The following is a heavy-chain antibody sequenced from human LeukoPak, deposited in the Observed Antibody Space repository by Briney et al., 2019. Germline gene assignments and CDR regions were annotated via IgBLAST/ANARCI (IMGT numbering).Heavy chain of an antibody. V-gene: IGHV3-7*03. CDR2: IKEDGSEK. Sequence: GGSLRLSCAASGFTFSNYWMSWVRQAPGKGLEWVANIKEDGSEKYYVDSVKGRFTISRDNSKNTLYLQMNSLRGEDTAVYYCAKGSASGQVDWFDPWGQGTLVTVSS. D-gene: IGHD6-13*01. CDR3: AKGSASGQVDWFDP. CDR1: GFTFSNYW. J-gene: IGHJ5*02.